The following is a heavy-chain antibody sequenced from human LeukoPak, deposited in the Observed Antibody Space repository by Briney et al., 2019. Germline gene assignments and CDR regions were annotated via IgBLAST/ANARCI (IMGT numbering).Heavy chain of an antibody. J-gene: IGHJ4*02. CDR2: IYYSGST. CDR1: GGSISSGGYY. V-gene: IGHV4-31*03. Sequence: SQTLSLTCTVSGGSISSGGYYWSWIRQHPGKGLEWIGYIYYSGSTYYNPSLKSRVTISVDTSKNQFSLKLSSVTAADTAVYYCAKGTGQWLVDYFDYWGQGTLVTVSS. CDR3: AKGTGQWLVDYFDY. D-gene: IGHD6-19*01.